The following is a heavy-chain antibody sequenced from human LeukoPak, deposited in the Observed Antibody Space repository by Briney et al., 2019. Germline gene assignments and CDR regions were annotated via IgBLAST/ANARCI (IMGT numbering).Heavy chain of an antibody. J-gene: IGHJ4*02. V-gene: IGHV3-7*01. Sequence: GGSLRLSCAASGFTFSSYWMSWVRQAPGKGLEWVANIKKDGSEKYYVDSVKGRFTISRDNAKKSLYLQLNSLRAEDTAVYYCARPANHNFDYWGQGTLVTVSS. CDR3: ARPANHNFDY. CDR1: GFTFSSYW. CDR2: IKKDGSEK.